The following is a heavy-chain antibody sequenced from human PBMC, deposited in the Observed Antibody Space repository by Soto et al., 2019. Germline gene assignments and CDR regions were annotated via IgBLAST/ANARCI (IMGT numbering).Heavy chain of an antibody. CDR2: INASGRP. J-gene: IGHJ5*02. D-gene: IGHD3-10*01. Sequence: QVQLQESGPGLVKPSETLSLTCSVYGGSFSSHYWSWIRQPPRKGLEWIGEINASGRPTYNPSLTSRTTISVDTSKNQLSLNLTSVTAADTAVYSCARDSVGTGWFDPWGQGTLVPVSS. CDR3: ARDSVGTGWFDP. V-gene: IGHV4-59*11. CDR1: GGSFSSHY.